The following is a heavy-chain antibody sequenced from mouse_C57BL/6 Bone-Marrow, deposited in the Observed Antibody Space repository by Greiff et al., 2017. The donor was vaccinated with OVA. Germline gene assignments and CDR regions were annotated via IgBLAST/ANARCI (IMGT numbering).Heavy chain of an antibody. J-gene: IGHJ3*01. CDR3: ARDLLWTPWFAY. V-gene: IGHV1-66*01. CDR1: GYSFTSYY. CDR2: IYPGSGNT. Sequence: QVQLKESGPELVKPGASVKISCKASGYSFTSYYIHWVKQRPGQGLEWIGWIYPGSGNTKYNEKFKGKATLTADTSSSTAYMQLSSLTSEDSAVYYCARDLLWTPWFAYWGQGTLVTVSA. D-gene: IGHD2-10*01.